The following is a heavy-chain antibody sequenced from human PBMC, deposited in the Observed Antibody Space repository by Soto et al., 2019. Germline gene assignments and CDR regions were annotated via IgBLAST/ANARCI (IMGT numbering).Heavy chain of an antibody. CDR1: GGTFSSYA. D-gene: IGHD4-17*01. V-gene: IGHV1-69*05. CDR2: IIPIFGTA. CDR3: ARDLSVGRDYGDYASVGSSPTGDY. Sequence: ASVKVSCKASGGTFSSYAISWVRQAPGQGLEWMGGIIPIFGTANYAQKFQGRVTMTTDTSTSTAYMELRSLRSDDTAVYYCARDLSVGRDYGDYASVGSSPTGDYWGQGTLVTVSS. J-gene: IGHJ4*02.